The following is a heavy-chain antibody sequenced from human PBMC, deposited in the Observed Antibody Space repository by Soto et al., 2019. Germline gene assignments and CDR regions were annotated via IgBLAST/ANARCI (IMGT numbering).Heavy chain of an antibody. J-gene: IGHJ6*02. CDR1: GGTFSSYT. V-gene: IGHV1-69*08. CDR2: IIPILGIA. Sequence: QVQLVQSGAEVKKPGSSVKVSCKASGGTFSSYTISWARQAPGHGLEWMGRIIPILGIANYAQQFQGRVTTAADKSTSTAYVELSSRRSEDTAVYYCARERTTVTDLHREPQYYGMDVWGRGTTVTVSS. CDR3: ARERTTVTDLHREPQYYGMDV. D-gene: IGHD4-4*01.